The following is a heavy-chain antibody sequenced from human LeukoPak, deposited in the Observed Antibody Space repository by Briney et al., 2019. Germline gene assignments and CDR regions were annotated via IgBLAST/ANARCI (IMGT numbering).Heavy chain of an antibody. D-gene: IGHD6-13*01. CDR2: ISESGSTN. V-gene: IGHV3-11*04. J-gene: IGHJ3*02. CDR1: GFTLSDYY. Sequence: PGGSLRLSCAASGFTLSDYYMSWIRQAPGKGLEWVSYISESGSTNYYADSMKGRFTISRDNAKNSLFLQMNSLRAEDTAVYYCTREAGSNWLDAFDIWGQGTMVTVSS. CDR3: TREAGSNWLDAFDI.